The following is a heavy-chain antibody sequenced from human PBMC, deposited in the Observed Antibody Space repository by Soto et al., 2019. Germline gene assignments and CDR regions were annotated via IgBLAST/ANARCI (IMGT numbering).Heavy chain of an antibody. CDR3: AKGAQSYYYGSGSYLSFDP. D-gene: IGHD3-10*01. J-gene: IGHJ5*02. V-gene: IGHV1-8*01. Sequence: ASVKVSCKASGYTFTSYDINWVRQATGQGLEWMGWMNPNSGNTGYAQKFQGRVTMTRNTSISTAYMELSSLRSEDTAVYYCAKGAQSYYYGSGSYLSFDPWGQGTLVTVSS. CDR2: MNPNSGNT. CDR1: GYTFTSYD.